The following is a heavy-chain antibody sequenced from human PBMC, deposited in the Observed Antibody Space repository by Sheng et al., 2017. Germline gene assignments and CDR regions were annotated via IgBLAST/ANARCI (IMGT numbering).Heavy chain of an antibody. CDR3: AKGITGTTGY. Sequence: QVQLVESGGGVVQPGGSLRLSCAASGFTFSSYGMHWVRQAPGKGLEWVAFIRYDGSNKYYADSVKGRFTISRDNSKNTLYLQMNSLRAEDTAVYYCAKGITGTTGYWGQGTLVTVSS. CDR1: GFTFSSYG. J-gene: IGHJ4*02. D-gene: IGHD1-7*01. V-gene: IGHV3-30*02. CDR2: IRYDGSNK.